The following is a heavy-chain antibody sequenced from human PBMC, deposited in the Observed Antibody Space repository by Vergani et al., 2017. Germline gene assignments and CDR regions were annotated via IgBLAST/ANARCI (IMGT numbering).Heavy chain of an antibody. CDR2: IYYSGST. Sequence: QVQLQESGPGLVKPSQTLSLTCTVSGGSISSGDYYWCCIRQPPGKGLEWSGYIYYSGSTYYNPSLKSRITISVDTSKNQFPLKLSSVTAAATAVYYCARMGVRGVIPFDYWGQGTLVTVSS. V-gene: IGHV4-30-4*08. CDR1: GGSISSGDYY. D-gene: IGHD3-10*01. CDR3: ARMGVRGVIPFDY. J-gene: IGHJ4*02.